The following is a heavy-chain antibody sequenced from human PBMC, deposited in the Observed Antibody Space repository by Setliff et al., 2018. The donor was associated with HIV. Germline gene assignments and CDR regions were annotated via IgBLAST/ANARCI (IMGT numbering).Heavy chain of an antibody. CDR2: INPSGGST. D-gene: IGHD2-2*01. CDR1: GYTFTSYY. CDR3: ARQPGRAAMGRENYYYYYMDV. J-gene: IGHJ6*03. V-gene: IGHV1-46*01. Sequence: GASVKVSCKASGYTFTSYYIHWVRQAPGQGLEWMGRINPSGGSTSYAQKFQGRVTMTEDTSTDTAYMELSSLRSEDTAMYYCARQPGRAAMGRENYYYYYMDVWGKGTTVTVSS.